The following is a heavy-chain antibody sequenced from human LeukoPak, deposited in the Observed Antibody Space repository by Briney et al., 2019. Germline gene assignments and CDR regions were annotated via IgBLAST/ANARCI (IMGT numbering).Heavy chain of an antibody. J-gene: IGHJ4*02. CDR3: ARDLSHRYYHRTGYAFDY. D-gene: IGHD3-22*01. CDR2: ISAYNGNT. CDR1: GYTFTSYG. V-gene: IGHV1-18*01. Sequence: ASVKVSCKASGYTFTSYGISWVRQAPGQGLEWMGWISAYNGNTNYAQKLQGRVTMTRDTSTSTVYMDLSSLRSEDTAVYYCARDLSHRYYHRTGYAFDYWGQGTLVTVSS.